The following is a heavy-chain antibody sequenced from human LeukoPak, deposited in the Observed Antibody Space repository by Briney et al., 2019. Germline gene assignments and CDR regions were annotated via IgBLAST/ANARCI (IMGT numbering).Heavy chain of an antibody. V-gene: IGHV3-23*01. CDR3: AKVGGWLVFDD. J-gene: IGHJ4*02. CDR2: IRANADRT. CDR1: GFNFSDYY. D-gene: IGHD6-19*01. Sequence: PGGSLRLSCAASGFNFSDYYMSWLRQSPGKGLECVSAIRANADRTYYADSVKGRFTISRDNSKNTLYLQMNSLRAEDTALYYCAKVGGWLVFDDWGQGTPVTVSS.